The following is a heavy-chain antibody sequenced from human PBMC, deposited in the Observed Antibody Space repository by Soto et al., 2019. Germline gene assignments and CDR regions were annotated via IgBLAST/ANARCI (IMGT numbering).Heavy chain of an antibody. D-gene: IGHD3-10*01. J-gene: IGHJ4*02. CDR3: AKEYYHSSGRPMGDY. CDR1: GFTFSSYW. CDR2: IRQDGSEK. Sequence: GGSLRLSCAASGFTFSSYWMSWVRQAPGKGLEWVANIRQDGSEKYYVDSVKGRFSISRDNAKNSLYLQMNSLRAEDTAVYYCAKEYYHSSGRPMGDYWGQGTLVTVSS. V-gene: IGHV3-7*01.